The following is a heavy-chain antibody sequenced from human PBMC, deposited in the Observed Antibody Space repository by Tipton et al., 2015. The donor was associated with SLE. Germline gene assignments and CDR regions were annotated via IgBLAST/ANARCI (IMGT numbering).Heavy chain of an antibody. J-gene: IGHJ4*02. V-gene: IGHV3-74*01. D-gene: IGHD3-16*01. CDR2: ISSDGSMT. CDR3: ASGVVYFES. Sequence: SLRLSCEASGFTLSRYRMSWVRQAPGKGLEWVSTISSDGSMTTYADSVKGRFSISRDNAKNTVHLQLNSLRAEDTAVYYCASGVVYFESWGQGGLVTVSS. CDR1: GFTLSRYR.